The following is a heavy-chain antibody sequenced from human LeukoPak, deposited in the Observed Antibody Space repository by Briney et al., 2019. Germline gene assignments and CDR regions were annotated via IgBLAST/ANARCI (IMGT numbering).Heavy chain of an antibody. CDR3: ARDPNSSGWYFVFDY. D-gene: IGHD6-19*01. CDR1: GYTFTSYA. J-gene: IGHJ4*02. Sequence: ASVKVSCKASGYTFTSYAMNWVRQAPGQGLEWMGYINTNTGKPMYARGFTGRFVFSLDTSVSTAYLQISSLKAEDTAVYYCARDPNSSGWYFVFDYWGQGTLVTVSS. CDR2: INTNTGKP. V-gene: IGHV7-4-1*02.